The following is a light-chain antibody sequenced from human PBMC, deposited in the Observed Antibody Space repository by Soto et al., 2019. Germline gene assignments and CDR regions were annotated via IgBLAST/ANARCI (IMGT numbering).Light chain of an antibody. CDR3: LQTSTFPRT. Sequence: DIQMTPSPSSVSASVGDKFTITCRASQDIGNFLAWYQQTPGQAPRLLIHGASSLSRGIPSRFVGGGTGTVFTLTISGLQPEDLATYFCLQTSTFPRTFGQGTRV. CDR1: QDIGNF. V-gene: IGKV1-12*01. CDR2: GAS. J-gene: IGKJ1*01.